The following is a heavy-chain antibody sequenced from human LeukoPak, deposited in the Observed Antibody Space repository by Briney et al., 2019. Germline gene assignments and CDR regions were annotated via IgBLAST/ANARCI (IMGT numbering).Heavy chain of an antibody. CDR2: ISSSSSTI. V-gene: IGHV3-48*01. D-gene: IGHD3-10*01. CDR3: ARDYYNHSWDY. CDR1: GFTFNSYN. Sequence: PGGSLRLSCAASGFTFNSYNMNWVRQAPGKGLEWISYISSSSSTIYYADSVKGRFTISRDKAKNSLYLQMNSLTAEDTAVYYCARDYYNHSWDYWGQGTLVTVSS. J-gene: IGHJ4*02.